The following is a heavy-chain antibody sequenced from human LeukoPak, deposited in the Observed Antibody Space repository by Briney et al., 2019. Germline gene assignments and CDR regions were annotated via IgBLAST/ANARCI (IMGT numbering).Heavy chain of an antibody. V-gene: IGHV4-61*01. CDR1: GGSVSVGTYY. D-gene: IGHD1-14*01. Sequence: PSETLSLTCTVSGGSVSVGTYYWSWIRQPPGKGLEWIGYIYYSGSTNYNPSLRSRVTISVDTSKNQFSLKLSSVTAADTAVYYCARDLTLGLFHDAFDIWGQGTMVTVSS. CDR3: ARDLTLGLFHDAFDI. J-gene: IGHJ3*02. CDR2: IYYSGST.